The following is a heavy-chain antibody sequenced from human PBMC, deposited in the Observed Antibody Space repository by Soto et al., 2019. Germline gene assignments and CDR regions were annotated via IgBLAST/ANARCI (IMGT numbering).Heavy chain of an antibody. D-gene: IGHD5-12*01. CDR3: ARDTYSGYDFGL. CDR1: GDAISNYY. Sequence: PSETLSLTCSVSGDAISNYYWSWIRQTPGRGLEWIGYIPSRGRPFYNPSLTSRGTISADTSKNQLSLQLTSVTAADTAVYYCARDTYSGYDFGLWGQGTLVTVSS. J-gene: IGHJ5*02. V-gene: IGHV4-59*12. CDR2: IPSRGRP.